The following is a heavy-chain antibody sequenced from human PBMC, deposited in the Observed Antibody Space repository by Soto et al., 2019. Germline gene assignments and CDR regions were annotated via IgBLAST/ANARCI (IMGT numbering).Heavy chain of an antibody. CDR2: IWYDGTNK. CDR3: ARDASVYYQNFDY. V-gene: IGHV3-33*01. D-gene: IGHD3-3*01. CDR1: GFTFSSHG. Sequence: GGSLRLSCAASGFTFSSHGMHWVRQAPGRGLEWLAVIWYDGTNKYYADSVKGRFIISRDNSKNTLYLQMNSLRAEDTAVYYCARDASVYYQNFDYWGQGTLVTVSS. J-gene: IGHJ4*02.